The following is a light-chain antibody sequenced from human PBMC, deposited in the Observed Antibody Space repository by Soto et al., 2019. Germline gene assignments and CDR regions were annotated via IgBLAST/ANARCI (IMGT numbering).Light chain of an antibody. CDR2: DVT. CDR1: SSDVGNYNY. V-gene: IGLV2-11*01. Sequence: QSALTQPRSVSGSPGQSVTISCTGTSSDVGNYNYVSWYQQHPGKAPKVMIYDVTKRPSGVPDRFSGSKSGITASLTISGLQADDEAAYYCCSYPGSHTWVFGGGTKLTVL. CDR3: CSYPGSHTWV. J-gene: IGLJ3*02.